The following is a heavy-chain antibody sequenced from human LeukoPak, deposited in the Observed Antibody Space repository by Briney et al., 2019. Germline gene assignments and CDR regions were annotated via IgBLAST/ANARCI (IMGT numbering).Heavy chain of an antibody. CDR1: GFIFSRNG. D-gene: IGHD6-19*01. Sequence: PGRSLRLSCAASGFIFSRNGMHWVRQAPGKGLEWVAVISYDGSNKYYADSVKGRFTISRDNSKNSLYLQMNSLRAEDTAVYYCARQYSSGLFDYWGQGTLVTVSS. V-gene: IGHV3-30*03. CDR2: ISYDGSNK. CDR3: ARQYSSGLFDY. J-gene: IGHJ4*02.